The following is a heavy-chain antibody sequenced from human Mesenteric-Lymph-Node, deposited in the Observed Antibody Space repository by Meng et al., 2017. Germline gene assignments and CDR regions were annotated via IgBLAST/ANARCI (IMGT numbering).Heavy chain of an antibody. CDR3: ARDRAAGYYDSSGYYRPRTDAFDI. D-gene: IGHD3-22*01. CDR2: IYYSGST. Sequence: GSLRLSCTVSGYSISSGYYWGWIRQPPGKGLEWIGYIYYSGSTNYNPSLKSRVTISVDTSKNQFSLKLSSVTAADTAVYYCARDRAAGYYDSSGYYRPRTDAFDIWGQGTMVTVSS. J-gene: IGHJ3*02. CDR1: GYSISSGYY. V-gene: IGHV4-38-2*02.